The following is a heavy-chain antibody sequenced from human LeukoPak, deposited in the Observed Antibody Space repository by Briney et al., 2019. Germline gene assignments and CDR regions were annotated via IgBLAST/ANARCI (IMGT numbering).Heavy chain of an antibody. CDR1: GFTVSSNY. CDR2: IYSGGST. Sequence: GGSLRLSCAASGFTVSSNYMSWVRQAPGKGLEWVSVIYSGGSTYYADSVKGRFTISRDNSKNTLYLQMNSLRAEVTAVYYCARGGYSYGYWFDPWGQGTLVTVSS. V-gene: IGHV3-53*01. CDR3: ARGGYSYGYWFDP. D-gene: IGHD5-18*01. J-gene: IGHJ5*02.